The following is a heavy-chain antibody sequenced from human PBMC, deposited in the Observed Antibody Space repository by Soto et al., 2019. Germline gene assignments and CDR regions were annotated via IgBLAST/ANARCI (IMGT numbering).Heavy chain of an antibody. V-gene: IGHV1-69*01. D-gene: IGHD4-4*01. CDR2: IIPIFGTA. CDR1: GGTFSSYA. J-gene: IGHJ6*02. Sequence: QVQLVQSGAEVKKSGSSVKLSCKASGGTFSSYAISWVRQAPGQGLEWMGGIIPIFGTANYAQKFQGRVTITADESTSTAYMKPSSLRSEDTAVYYCARGRSTVTMVNGMDVWGQGTTVTVSS. CDR3: ARGRSTVTMVNGMDV.